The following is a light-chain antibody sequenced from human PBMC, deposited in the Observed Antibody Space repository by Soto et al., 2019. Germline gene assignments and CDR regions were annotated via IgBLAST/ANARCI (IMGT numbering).Light chain of an antibody. CDR2: GVT. Sequence: QSALTQPASVSGSPGQSITISCTGTSSDVGGYNYVSWYQQHPGKAPKLIIYGVTNRPSGISNRFSGSKSVNTASLTISGLQAEDEADYYCNSYTSSRTVVFGGGTKLTVL. J-gene: IGLJ2*01. V-gene: IGLV2-14*01. CDR3: NSYTSSRTVV. CDR1: SSDVGGYNY.